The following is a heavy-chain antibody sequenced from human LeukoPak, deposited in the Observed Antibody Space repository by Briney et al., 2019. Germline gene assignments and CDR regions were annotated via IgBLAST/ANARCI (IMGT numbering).Heavy chain of an antibody. CDR2: TYTGGNS. CDR1: GFTFSSYG. J-gene: IGHJ3*02. CDR3: ARGGRGSAAVVAPRSFDI. V-gene: IGHV3-53*01. Sequence: PGGSLRLPCAASGFTFSSYGMHWVRQAPGKGLEWVSVTYTGGNSYYADSVKGRFIISRDISKNTLYLQMNSLRAEDSALYYCARGGRGSAAVVAPRSFDIWGQGTMVTVSS. D-gene: IGHD3-22*01.